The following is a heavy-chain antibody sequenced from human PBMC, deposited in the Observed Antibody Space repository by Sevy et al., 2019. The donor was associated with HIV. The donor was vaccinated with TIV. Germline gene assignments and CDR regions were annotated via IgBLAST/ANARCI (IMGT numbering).Heavy chain of an antibody. J-gene: IGHJ3*01. CDR3: ARVILLLDAFDV. Sequence: SETLSLTCAVSGGCMSSSNWWSWVRQPPGKGLEWIGEIYHSGSTNYNPSLSSRVTISVDKSKNQFSLKLSSVTAADTAVYYCARVILLLDAFDVWGQGTRVTVSS. V-gene: IGHV4-4*02. CDR2: IYHSGST. CDR1: GGCMSSSNW. D-gene: IGHD2-15*01.